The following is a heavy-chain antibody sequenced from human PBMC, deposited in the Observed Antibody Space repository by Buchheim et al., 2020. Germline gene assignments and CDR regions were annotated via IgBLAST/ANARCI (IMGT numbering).Heavy chain of an antibody. CDR1: GGSISSGGYS. J-gene: IGHJ3*02. Sequence: QLQLQESGSGLVKPSQTLSLTCAVSGGSISSGGYSWSWSRQPPGKGLEWIGYIYHSGSTYYNPSLKCRVTISVDRSKNQFSLKLSSVSAADTAVYYCARELMYYYDSSGYPRAGAFDIWGQGT. CDR2: IYHSGST. V-gene: IGHV4-30-2*01. D-gene: IGHD3-22*01. CDR3: ARELMYYYDSSGYPRAGAFDI.